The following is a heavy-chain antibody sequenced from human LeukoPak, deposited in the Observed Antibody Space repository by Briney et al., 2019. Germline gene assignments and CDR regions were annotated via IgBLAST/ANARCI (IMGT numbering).Heavy chain of an antibody. V-gene: IGHV4-34*01. CDR3: ASLAMSPIDY. J-gene: IGHJ4*02. CDR2: INHSGST. CDR1: GGSFSGYY. D-gene: IGHD3-3*02. Sequence: PSETLSLTCAVYGGSFSGYYWSWIRQHPGKGLEWIGEINHSGSTNYNPSLKSRVTISVDTSKNQFSLKLSSVTAADTAVYYCASLAMSPIDYWGQGTLVTVSS.